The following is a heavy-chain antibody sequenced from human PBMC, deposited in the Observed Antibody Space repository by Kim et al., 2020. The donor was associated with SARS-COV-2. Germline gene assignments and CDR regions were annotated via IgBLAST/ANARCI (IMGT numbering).Heavy chain of an antibody. D-gene: IGHD3-9*01. CDR1: GGSISGGGYY. CDR2: LCYSTNS. J-gene: IGHJ6*01. V-gene: IGHV4-31*11. CDR3: ASGEFLAGSPYYYY. Sequence: SETLSLTCAVSGGSISGGGYYWSWIRPRPGQGREGVVYLCYSTNSYYTPSRRVRITISIDKYQNHLSLKLGSVAAAAAYVYSSASGEFLAGSPYYYY.